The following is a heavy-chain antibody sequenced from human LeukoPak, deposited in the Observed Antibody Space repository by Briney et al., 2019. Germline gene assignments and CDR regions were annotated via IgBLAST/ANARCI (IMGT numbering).Heavy chain of an antibody. D-gene: IGHD3-22*01. CDR3: ARNHYYDSSLHYYYGMDV. V-gene: IGHV4-34*01. CDR1: GGSSSGYY. CDR2: INHSGST. J-gene: IGHJ6*02. Sequence: SETLSLTCAVYGGSSSGYYWSWIRQPPGKGLEWIGEINHSGSTNYNPSLKSRVTISVDTSKNQFSLKLSSVTAADTAVYYCARNHYYDSSLHYYYGMDVWGQGTTVTVSS.